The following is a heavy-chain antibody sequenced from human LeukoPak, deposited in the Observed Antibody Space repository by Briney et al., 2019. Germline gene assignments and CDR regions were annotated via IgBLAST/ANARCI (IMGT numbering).Heavy chain of an antibody. J-gene: IGHJ4*02. CDR3: ARGPPNDYGDPSFDY. CDR2: IIPIFGTA. V-gene: IGHV1-69*01. Sequence: GSSVKVSCKASGGTFSSYAISWVRQAPGQGLEWMGGIIPIFGTASYAQKFQGRVTITADESTSTAYMELSSLRSEDTAVYYCARGPPNDYGDPSFDYWGQGTLVTVSS. CDR1: GGTFSSYA. D-gene: IGHD4-17*01.